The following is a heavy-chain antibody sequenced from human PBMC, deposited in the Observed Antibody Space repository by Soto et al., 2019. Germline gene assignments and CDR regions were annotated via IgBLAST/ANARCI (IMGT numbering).Heavy chain of an antibody. CDR3: ARAGDIVVVVAATTGYYYGMDV. CDR2: IIPIFGTA. CDR1: GGTFSSYA. J-gene: IGHJ6*02. Sequence: RASVKVSCKASGGTFSSYAISWVRQAPGQGLDWLGGIIPIFGTANYAQKFQGRVTITADESTSTAHMELSSLRSEDTAVYYCARAGDIVVVVAATTGYYYGMDVWGQGTTVTSP. D-gene: IGHD2-15*01. V-gene: IGHV1-69*13.